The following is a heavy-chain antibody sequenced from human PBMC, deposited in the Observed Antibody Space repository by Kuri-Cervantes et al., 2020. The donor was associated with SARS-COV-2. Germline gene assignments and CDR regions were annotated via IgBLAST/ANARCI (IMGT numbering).Heavy chain of an antibody. CDR3: ARALGDSGSYHIQH. D-gene: IGHD1-26*01. Sequence: SQTLSLTCAVSGYSIGSGYRWGWIRQHPGKGLEWVGSMYHTGSTYYNPSLKSRATTSLDKSKNQLSLKLTSVTAADTAVYYCARALGDSGSYHIQHWGQGTLVTVSS. CDR1: GYSIGSGYR. J-gene: IGHJ1*01. V-gene: IGHV4-38-2*01. CDR2: MYHTGST.